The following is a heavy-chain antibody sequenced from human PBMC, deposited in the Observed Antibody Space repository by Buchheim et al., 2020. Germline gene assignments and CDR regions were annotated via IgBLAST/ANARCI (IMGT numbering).Heavy chain of an antibody. J-gene: IGHJ4*02. Sequence: EVQLVESGGGLVQPGGSLRLSCAASGFTFSGYWMHWVRQAPGKGLVWVSRINSDGSTTSYADPVKGRFTISRDNAKNTLSLQMNSLRAEDTAVYYCARGHYSSGYYYPIDYWGQGTL. V-gene: IGHV3-74*01. D-gene: IGHD3-22*01. CDR1: GFTFSGYW. CDR3: ARGHYSSGYYYPIDY. CDR2: INSDGSTT.